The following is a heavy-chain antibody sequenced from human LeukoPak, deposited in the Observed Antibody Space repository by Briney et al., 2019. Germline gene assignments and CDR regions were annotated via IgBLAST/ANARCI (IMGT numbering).Heavy chain of an antibody. CDR1: GYTFTDYY. CDR3: ARDRLTGRRLPDY. V-gene: IGHV1-2*02. Sequence: ASVKVSCKASGYTFTDYYMHWVRQAPGQGLEWMGWINPNSGGTNYAQKFQGRVTMTRDTSISTAYMELSRLRSDDTAVYYCARDRLTGRRLPDYWGQGTLVTVSS. D-gene: IGHD4/OR15-4a*01. J-gene: IGHJ4*02. CDR2: INPNSGGT.